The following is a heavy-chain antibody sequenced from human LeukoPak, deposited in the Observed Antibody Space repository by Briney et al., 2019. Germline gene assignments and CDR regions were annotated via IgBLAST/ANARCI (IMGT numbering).Heavy chain of an antibody. D-gene: IGHD3-10*01. CDR2: IHTSGST. V-gene: IGHV4-61*02. CDR3: ARGLYYYGSGSYYNVCWFDP. Sequence: SQTLSLTCTVSGGSISSNTYYWSWIRQPAGKGLEWIGLIHTSGSTNYNPSLKSRVTISLDTSKNQFSLKLSSVTAADTAVYYCARGLYYYGSGSYYNVCWFDPWGQGTLVTVSS. J-gene: IGHJ5*02. CDR1: GGSISSNTYY.